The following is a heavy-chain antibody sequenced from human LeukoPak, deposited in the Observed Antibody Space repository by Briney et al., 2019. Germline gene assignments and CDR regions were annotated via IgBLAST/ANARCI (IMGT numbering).Heavy chain of an antibody. J-gene: IGHJ3*02. Sequence: KPGGSLRLSCAASGFTFSDYYMSWIRQAPGKGLEWVSYISSSGSTIYYADSVKGRFTISRDNSKNTLYLQMNSLRAEDTAVYYCAAQWLVLGAFDIWGQGTMVTVSS. D-gene: IGHD6-19*01. CDR2: ISSSGSTI. CDR3: AAQWLVLGAFDI. V-gene: IGHV3-11*01. CDR1: GFTFSDYY.